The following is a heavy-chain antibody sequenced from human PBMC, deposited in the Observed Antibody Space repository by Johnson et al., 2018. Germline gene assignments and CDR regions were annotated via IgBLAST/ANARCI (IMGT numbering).Heavy chain of an antibody. CDR1: GGTFSSYA. CDR3: AMAQSRDDYGDQGGAFDI. V-gene: IGHV1-69*12. CDR2: IIPIFGTA. D-gene: IGHD4-17*01. J-gene: IGHJ3*02. Sequence: QVQLVQSGAEVKKPGSSVKVSCKASGGTFSSYAISWVRQAPGHGLEWMGGIIPIFGTANYAQTFQGRGTLTADESTSTAYMELSRLRSEDKAVYYCAMAQSRDDYGDQGGAFDIWGQGTMVTVSS.